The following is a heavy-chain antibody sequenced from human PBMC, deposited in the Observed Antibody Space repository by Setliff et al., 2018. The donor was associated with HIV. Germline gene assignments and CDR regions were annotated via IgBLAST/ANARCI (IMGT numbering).Heavy chain of an antibody. J-gene: IGHJ4*02. CDR3: ARGLWKRGGDGYNLHY. CDR2: ITSSSSTI. CDR1: GFTFSSYS. V-gene: IGHV3-48*01. Sequence: GGSLRLSCAASGFTFSSYSMNWVRQAPGKGLEWVSYITSSSSTIYYADSVKGRFTISRDNAKNSLYLQMNSLRAEDTAVDYCARGLWKRGGDGYNLHYWGQGTLVTVSS. D-gene: IGHD2-21*01.